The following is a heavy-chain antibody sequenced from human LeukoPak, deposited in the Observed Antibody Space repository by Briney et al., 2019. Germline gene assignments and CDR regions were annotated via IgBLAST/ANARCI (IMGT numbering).Heavy chain of an antibody. V-gene: IGHV4-34*01. J-gene: IGHJ4*02. Sequence: SETLSLTCAVYGGSFSGYYWSWIRQPPGKGLEWIAEIDHSGSTNYNPSLKSRVTISVDTSKKQFSLKLTSVTAADTAVYFCARQTTSPVDYFDYWGQGTLVTVST. CDR1: GGSFSGYY. CDR2: IDHSGST. CDR3: ARQTTSPVDYFDY. D-gene: IGHD1-1*01.